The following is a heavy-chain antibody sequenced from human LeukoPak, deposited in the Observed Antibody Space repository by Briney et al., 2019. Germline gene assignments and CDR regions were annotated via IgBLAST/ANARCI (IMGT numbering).Heavy chain of an antibody. Sequence: SETLSLTCGVSGGSVSSNNWWTWIRQPPGKGLEWIGEVHLDGRTNFNPSLKSRLTMSVDLSENHVSLKLTSVTAADTAVYYCAREGGFYPPHDYSGQGTLVTVSS. D-gene: IGHD6-25*01. V-gene: IGHV4-4*02. CDR3: AREGGFYPPHDY. CDR1: GGSVSSNNW. CDR2: VHLDGRT. J-gene: IGHJ4*02.